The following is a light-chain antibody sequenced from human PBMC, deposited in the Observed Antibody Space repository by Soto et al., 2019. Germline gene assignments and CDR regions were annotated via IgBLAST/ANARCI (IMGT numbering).Light chain of an antibody. CDR1: SSDVGSYPL. J-gene: IGLJ3*02. CDR2: EAT. Sequence: QSALTQPASVSGSPGQSITISCTGTSSDVGSYPLVSWYQQYPAKAPKLLIYEATKRPSGVSSRFSGSKSGNTASLTISRLQAEDEADYYCSSYVGNSIWVFGGGTKLTVL. CDR3: SSYVGNSIWV. V-gene: IGLV2-23*01.